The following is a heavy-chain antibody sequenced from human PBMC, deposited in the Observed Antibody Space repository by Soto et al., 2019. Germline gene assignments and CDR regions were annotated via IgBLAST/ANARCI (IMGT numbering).Heavy chain of an antibody. D-gene: IGHD6-6*01. CDR2: IYSGGST. CDR3: ARDLGSSVKNAFDI. CDR1: AFSFSDYY. Sequence: GGSLRLSCAASAFSFSDYYMSWIRQAPGKGLEWVSVIYSGGSTYYADSVKGRFIISRDNSKNTLYLQMNSLRAEDTAVYYCARDLGSSVKNAFDIWGQGTMVTVSS. J-gene: IGHJ3*02. V-gene: IGHV3-66*01.